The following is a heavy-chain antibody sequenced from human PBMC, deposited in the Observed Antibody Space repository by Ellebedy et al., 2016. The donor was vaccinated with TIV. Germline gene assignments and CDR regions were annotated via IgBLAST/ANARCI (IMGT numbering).Heavy chain of an antibody. CDR1: GFTFSGTW. Sequence: GESLKISCAASGFTFSGTWMHWVRQAPGKGLVWVSFINTDGSNIKYADSVKGRFTISRDNAKNTLYLQMNSLRAEDTAIYYCVRDDGSSGNYLNWGQGTLVSVSS. D-gene: IGHD3-22*01. CDR3: VRDDGSSGNYLN. J-gene: IGHJ4*02. V-gene: IGHV3-74*03. CDR2: INTDGSNI.